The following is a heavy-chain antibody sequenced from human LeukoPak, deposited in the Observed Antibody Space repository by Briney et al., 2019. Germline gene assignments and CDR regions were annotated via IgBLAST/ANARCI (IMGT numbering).Heavy chain of an antibody. D-gene: IGHD6-19*01. V-gene: IGHV1-2*02. CDR2: INPNSGGT. CDR3: ARDLEGGAVAGSDYYYYGMDV. Sequence: ASVKVSCKASGYTFTGYYMHWVRQAPGQGLEWMGWINPNSGGTNYAQKFQGRGTMTRDTSISTAYMELSRLRSDDTAVYYCARDLEGGAVAGSDYYYYGMDVWGQGTTVTVSS. CDR1: GYTFTGYY. J-gene: IGHJ6*02.